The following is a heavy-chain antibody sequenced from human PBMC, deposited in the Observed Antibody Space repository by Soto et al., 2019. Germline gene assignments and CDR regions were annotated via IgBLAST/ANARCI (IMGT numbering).Heavy chain of an antibody. CDR2: IYYSGST. J-gene: IGHJ4*02. CDR3: ARENCSGGSCYSLDY. V-gene: IGHV4-59*01. CDR1: GGSISSYY. Sequence: SETLSLTCTVSGGSISSYYWSWIRQPPGKGLEWIGYIYYSGSTNYNPSLKSRVTISVDTSKNQFSLKLSSVTAADTAVYYCARENCSGGSCYSLDYWGQGTLVTVSS. D-gene: IGHD2-15*01.